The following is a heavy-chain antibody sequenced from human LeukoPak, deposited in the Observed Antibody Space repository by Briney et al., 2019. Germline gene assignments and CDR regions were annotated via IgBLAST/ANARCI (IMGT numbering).Heavy chain of an antibody. J-gene: IGHJ5*02. CDR1: GGSISSYY. D-gene: IGHD6-13*01. V-gene: IGHV4-59*01. Sequence: SETLSLTCTVSGGSISSYYWSWIRQPPGKGLEWTGYIYYSGSTNYNPSLKRRVTIPVDTSKDQFTLKLSSVTAADTAVYYCARGWSAAAGTWWFDPWGQGTLVTVSS. CDR2: IYYSGST. CDR3: ARGWSAAAGTWWFDP.